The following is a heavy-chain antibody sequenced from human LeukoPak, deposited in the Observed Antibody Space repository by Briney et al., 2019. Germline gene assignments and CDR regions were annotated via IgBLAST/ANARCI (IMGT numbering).Heavy chain of an antibody. V-gene: IGHV3-23*01. CDR2: ISGSGGST. D-gene: IGHD6-19*01. J-gene: IGHJ4*02. CDR3: AKATTGIAVAGYYFDY. Sequence: PGGSLRLSCAASGFTFSSYAMSWVRQAPGKGLEWVSAISGSGGSTYYADSVKGRFTISRDNSKNTLYLQMNSLRAEDTAVYYCAKATTGIAVAGYYFDYWGQGTLVTASS. CDR1: GFTFSSYA.